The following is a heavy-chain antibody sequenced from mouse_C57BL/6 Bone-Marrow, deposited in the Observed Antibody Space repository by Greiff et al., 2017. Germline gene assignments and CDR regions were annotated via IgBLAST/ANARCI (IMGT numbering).Heavy chain of an antibody. V-gene: IGHV1-18*01. CDR1: GYTFTDYN. Sequence: EVKLMESGPELVKPGASVKIPCKASGYTFTDYNMDWVKQSHGKSLEWIGDINPNNGGTIYNQKFKGKATLTVDKSSSTAYMELRSLTSEDTAVYYCARDKVVATDYWYFDVWGTGTTVTVSS. CDR3: ARDKVVATDYWYFDV. CDR2: INPNNGGT. J-gene: IGHJ1*03. D-gene: IGHD1-1*01.